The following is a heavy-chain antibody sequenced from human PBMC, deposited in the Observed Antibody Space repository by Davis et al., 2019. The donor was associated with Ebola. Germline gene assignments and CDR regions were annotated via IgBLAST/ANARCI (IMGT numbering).Heavy chain of an antibody. D-gene: IGHD2-8*02. Sequence: AASVKVSCKDSGGNLSNYAFSWVRQAPGQGLEWMGGIIPIFGTANYAQKFQGRVTITADESTSTAYMELSSLRSEDTAVYYCARERADCTGGVCYYYYYGMDVWGQGTTVTVSS. CDR3: ARERADCTGGVCYYYYYGMDV. V-gene: IGHV1-69*13. CDR2: IIPIFGTA. CDR1: GGNLSNYA. J-gene: IGHJ6*02.